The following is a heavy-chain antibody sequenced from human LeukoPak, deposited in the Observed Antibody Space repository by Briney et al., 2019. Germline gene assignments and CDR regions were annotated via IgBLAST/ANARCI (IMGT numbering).Heavy chain of an antibody. CDR3: ARVGYCSSTSCYTPAFDI. V-gene: IGHV3-23*01. Sequence: GGSLRLSCAASGFRFSSYAMSWVREAPGKGLEWVSAISGSGVSTYYADSVKGRFTVSRDNSKNTLYLQMSSLRAEDTAVYYCARVGYCSSTSCYTPAFDIWGQGTMVTVS. CDR2: ISGSGVST. J-gene: IGHJ3*02. D-gene: IGHD2-2*02. CDR1: GFRFSSYA.